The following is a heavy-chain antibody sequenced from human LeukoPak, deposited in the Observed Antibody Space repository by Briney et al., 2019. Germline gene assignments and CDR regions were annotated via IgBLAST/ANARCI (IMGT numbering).Heavy chain of an antibody. J-gene: IGHJ6*02. CDR3: ARDYAFGATYYYYYGMDV. CDR1: GFTVSSNY. D-gene: IGHD3-16*01. V-gene: IGHV3-11*04. Sequence: GGSLRLSCEASGFTVSSNYMSWVRQAPGKGLEWVSYISSSGSTIYYADSVKGRFTISRDNAKNSLYLQMNSLRAEDTAVYYCARDYAFGATYYYYYGMDVWGQGTTVTVSS. CDR2: ISSSGSTI.